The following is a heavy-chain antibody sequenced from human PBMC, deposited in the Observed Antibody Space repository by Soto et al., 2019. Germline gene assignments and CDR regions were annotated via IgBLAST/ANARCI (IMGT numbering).Heavy chain of an antibody. CDR2: ISYDGTNK. CDR1: GYMVSAYG. CDR3: ARDPSPYSSGWYGIDV. V-gene: IGHV3-30*04. Sequence: GGSLELGCASSGYMVSAYGMLWVRQAPGNGLVWVAAISYDGTNKYYADSIKGRFTISRDNSANTRFLPVNRLRREDTAMYYCARDPSPYSSGWYGIDVWGHGTLVTVSS. J-gene: IGHJ4*01. D-gene: IGHD6-19*01.